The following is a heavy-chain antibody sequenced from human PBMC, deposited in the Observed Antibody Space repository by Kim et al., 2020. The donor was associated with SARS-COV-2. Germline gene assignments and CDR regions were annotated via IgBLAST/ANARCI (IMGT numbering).Heavy chain of an antibody. CDR1: GGTFSSYA. CDR3: AREAEDPTCSSTSCHVDV. Sequence: SVKVSCKASGGTFSSYAISWVRQAPGQGLEWMGGIIPIFGTANYAQKFQGRVTITADESTSTAYMELSSLRSEDTAVYYCAREAEDPTCSSTSCHVDVWGQGTTVTVSS. J-gene: IGHJ6*02. CDR2: IIPIFGTA. V-gene: IGHV1-69*13. D-gene: IGHD2-2*01.